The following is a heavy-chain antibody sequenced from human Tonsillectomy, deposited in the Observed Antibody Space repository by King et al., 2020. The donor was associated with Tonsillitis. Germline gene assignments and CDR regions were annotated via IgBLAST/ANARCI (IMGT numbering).Heavy chain of an antibody. CDR2: VSHDGSEK. CDR1: GFTFSRYG. J-gene: IGHJ4*02. Sequence: VQLVESGGGVVQPGRSLRLSCAASGFTFSRYGMHWVRQAPGKGLEWVAVVSHDGSEKYYADFVKGRFVISRDDSKNTHYLQMNSLRVEDTAVYYCATPYGSSYYSLPEYWGQGTLVTVSS. CDR3: ATPYGSSYYSLPEY. V-gene: IGHV3-30*03. D-gene: IGHD6-13*01.